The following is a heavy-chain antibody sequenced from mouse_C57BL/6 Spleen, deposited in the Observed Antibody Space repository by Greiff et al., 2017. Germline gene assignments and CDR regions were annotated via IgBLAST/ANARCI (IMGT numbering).Heavy chain of an antibody. V-gene: IGHV1-59*01. D-gene: IGHD1-1*02. CDR1: GYTFTSYW. J-gene: IGHJ2*01. CDR3: AVPPPTYGGVDY. Sequence: QVQLQQPGAELVRPGTSVKLSCKASGYTFTSYWMHWVKQRPGQGLEWIGVIDPSDSYTNYNQKFKGKATLTVDTSSSTAYMQLSSLTSEDSAVDYCAVPPPTYGGVDYWGQGTTLTVSS. CDR2: IDPSDSYT.